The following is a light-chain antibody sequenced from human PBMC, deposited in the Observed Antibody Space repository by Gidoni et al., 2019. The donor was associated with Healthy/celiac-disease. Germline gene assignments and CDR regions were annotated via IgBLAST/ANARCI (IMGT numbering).Light chain of an antibody. CDR3: QQYYSTLT. Sequence: DIVMTQSPDPLAVSLGERATINCKSSQSVLYSSNNKNCLAWYQQKPGQPPKLLIYWASTRESGVPDRFSGSGSGTDFTLTISSLQAEDVAVYYCQQYYSTLTFGGGTKVEIK. J-gene: IGKJ4*01. CDR1: QSVLYSSNNKNC. V-gene: IGKV4-1*01. CDR2: WAS.